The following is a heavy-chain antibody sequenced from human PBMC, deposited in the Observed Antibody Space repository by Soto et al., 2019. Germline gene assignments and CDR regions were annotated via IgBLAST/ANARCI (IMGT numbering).Heavy chain of an antibody. Sequence: SETLSLTCTVSGGSISSSSFHWGWIRQHPGKGLEWIGYIYYSGSTYYNPSLKSRVTISVDTSKNQFSLKLTSVTAADTAVYYCARDKITGLFDYWGQGTLVTVSS. CDR3: ARDKITGLFDY. CDR1: GGSISSSSFH. D-gene: IGHD2-8*02. J-gene: IGHJ4*02. CDR2: IYYSGST. V-gene: IGHV4-39*07.